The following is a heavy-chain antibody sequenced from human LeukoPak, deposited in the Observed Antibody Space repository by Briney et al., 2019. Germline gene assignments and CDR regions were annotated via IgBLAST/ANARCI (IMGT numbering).Heavy chain of an antibody. Sequence: PGGSLRLSCAASGFTFSSYGMHWVRQAPGKGLEWVAVISYDGSNKYYADSVKGRFTISRDNSKNTLYLQMNSLRAEDTAVYYCAKVGAPTVVKGSAFDIWGQGTMVTVSS. J-gene: IGHJ3*02. CDR3: AKVGAPTVVKGSAFDI. D-gene: IGHD4-23*01. V-gene: IGHV3-30*18. CDR2: ISYDGSNK. CDR1: GFTFSSYG.